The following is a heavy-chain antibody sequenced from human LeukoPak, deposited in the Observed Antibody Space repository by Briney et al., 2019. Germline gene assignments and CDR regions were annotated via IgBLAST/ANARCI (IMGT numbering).Heavy chain of an antibody. CDR1: GYTFTGYY. J-gene: IGHJ3*02. Sequence: ASVKVSCKASGYTFTGYYMHWERQAPGQGLEWMGWINPNSGGTNYAQKFQGRVTMTRDTSISTAYMELSRLRSDDTAVYYCARTGSRIDAFDIWGQGTMVTVSS. CDR3: ARTGSRIDAFDI. CDR2: INPNSGGT. D-gene: IGHD5/OR15-5a*01. V-gene: IGHV1-2*02.